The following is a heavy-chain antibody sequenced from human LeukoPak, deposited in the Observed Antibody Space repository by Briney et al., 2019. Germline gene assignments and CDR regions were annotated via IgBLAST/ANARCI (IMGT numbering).Heavy chain of an antibody. CDR1: GFTFRNYW. V-gene: IGHV3-7*01. J-gene: IGHJ4*02. D-gene: IGHD3-10*01. CDR2: IRQDGGDS. Sequence: GGSLRLSCAGSGFTFRNYWMGWVRQPPGKGLEWVANIRQDGGDSHYVDSVKGRFTISRDNARNSLSLQMNSLRAEDTAVYYCTKWSTSGSYYTEWGQGTLVIVSS. CDR3: TKWSTSGSYYTE.